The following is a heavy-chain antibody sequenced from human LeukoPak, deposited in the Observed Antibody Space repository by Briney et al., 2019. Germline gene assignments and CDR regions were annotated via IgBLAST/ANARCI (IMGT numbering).Heavy chain of an antibody. J-gene: IGHJ4*02. CDR1: GFSFSSYA. CDR2: IASSGTYI. Sequence: GGSLRLSCAAPGFSFSSYAMSWVRQAPGKGLEWVSCIASSGTYIYYADSVKGRFTISRDDAKKSLYLQMDSLRAEDTAVYYCVRVGRGYSSYFDNWGQGTLVTVSS. CDR3: VRVGRGYSSYFDN. V-gene: IGHV3-21*01. D-gene: IGHD5-18*01.